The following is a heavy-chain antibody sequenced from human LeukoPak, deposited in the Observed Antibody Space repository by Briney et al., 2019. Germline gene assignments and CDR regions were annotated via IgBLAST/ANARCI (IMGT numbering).Heavy chain of an antibody. D-gene: IGHD2-15*01. V-gene: IGHV3-53*05. CDR2: IYSGGST. CDR3: AKEGYCSGGSCYSPYYFDY. Sequence: GGSLRLSCAASGFTVSSNYMSWVRQAPGKGLEWVSVIYSGGSTYYADSVKGRFTISRDNSKNTLYLQMNRLRAEDTAVYYCAKEGYCSGGSCYSPYYFDYWGQGTLVTVSS. J-gene: IGHJ4*02. CDR1: GFTVSSNY.